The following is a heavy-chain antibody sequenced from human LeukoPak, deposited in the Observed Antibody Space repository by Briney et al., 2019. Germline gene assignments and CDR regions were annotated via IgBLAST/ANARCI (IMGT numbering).Heavy chain of an antibody. CDR2: ISYDGSNK. CDR3: ARDPYSGTYGDTYYYYMDV. D-gene: IGHD1-26*01. Sequence: GGSLRLSCAASGFTFSSYGMHWVRQAPGKGLEWVAVISYDGSNKYYADSVKGRFTISRDNARNSLYLQMNSLRAEDTAVYYCARDPYSGTYGDTYYYYMDVWGKGTTVTISS. CDR1: GFTFSSYG. V-gene: IGHV3-30*03. J-gene: IGHJ6*03.